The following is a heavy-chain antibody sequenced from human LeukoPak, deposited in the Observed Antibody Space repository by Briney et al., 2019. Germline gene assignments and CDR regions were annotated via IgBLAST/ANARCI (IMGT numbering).Heavy chain of an antibody. CDR2: IYYSGST. CDR1: GGSISSHY. Sequence: SETLSLTCTVSGGSISSHYWSRIRQPPGKGLEWIGYIYYSGSTNYNPSLKSRVTISVDTSKNQFSLKLSSVTAADTAVYYCARGAEDYYMDVWGKGTTVTVSS. V-gene: IGHV4-59*11. J-gene: IGHJ6*03. CDR3: ARGAEDYYMDV.